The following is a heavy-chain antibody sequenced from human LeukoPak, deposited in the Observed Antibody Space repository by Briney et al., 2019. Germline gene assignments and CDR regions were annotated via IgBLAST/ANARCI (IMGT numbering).Heavy chain of an antibody. CDR1: GGSFSGYY. CDR3: ARFPFASFDI. J-gene: IGHJ3*02. Sequence: SETLSLTCAAYGGSFSGYYWSWIRQPPGKGLEWIGEINHSGSTNYNPSLKSRVTISVDTSKNQFSLKLSSVTAADTAVYYCARFPFASFDIWGQGTMVTVSS. CDR2: INHSGST. V-gene: IGHV4-34*01.